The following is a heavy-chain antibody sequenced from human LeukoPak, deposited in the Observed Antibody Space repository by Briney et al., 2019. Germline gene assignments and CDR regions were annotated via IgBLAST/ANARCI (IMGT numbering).Heavy chain of an antibody. CDR3: ASGGHRGLLTWAFDI. CDR2: INHSGST. D-gene: IGHD2-15*01. Sequence: SETLSLTCAVYGGSFSGYYWSWIRQPPGKGLEWIGEINHSGSTNYNPSLKSRVTKSVDTSKNQFSLKLSSVTAADTAVYYCASGGHRGLLTWAFDIWGQGTMDTVSS. J-gene: IGHJ3*02. CDR1: GGSFSGYY. V-gene: IGHV4-34*01.